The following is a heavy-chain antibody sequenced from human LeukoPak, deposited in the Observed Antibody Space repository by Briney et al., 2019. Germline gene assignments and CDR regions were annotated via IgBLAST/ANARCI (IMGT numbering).Heavy chain of an antibody. CDR3: AREVGATNWFDP. CDR1: GGTFISYA. J-gene: IGHJ5*02. CDR2: IIPIFGTA. D-gene: IGHD1-26*01. V-gene: IGHV1-69*13. Sequence: SVKVSCKASGGTFISYAISWVRQAPGQGLEWMGGIIPIFGTANYAQKFQGRVTITADESTSTAYMELSSLRYEDTAVYYCAREVGATNWFDPWGQGTLVTVSS.